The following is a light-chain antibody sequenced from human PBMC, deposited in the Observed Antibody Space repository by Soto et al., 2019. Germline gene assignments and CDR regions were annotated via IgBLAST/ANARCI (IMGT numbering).Light chain of an antibody. Sequence: EIVLTQSPATLSLSPGERATLSCGASQRLSGSSLAWYQQKPGLAPRLLIYDASSRATGIPDRFSGGGSGTDFTLTISRLEPEDFAVYFCQQYGSSSYTFGQGTKVDIK. CDR3: QQYGSSSYT. CDR2: DAS. J-gene: IGKJ2*01. CDR1: QRLSGSS. V-gene: IGKV3D-20*01.